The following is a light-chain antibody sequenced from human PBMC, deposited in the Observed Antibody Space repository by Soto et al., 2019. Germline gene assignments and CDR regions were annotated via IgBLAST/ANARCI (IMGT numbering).Light chain of an antibody. J-gene: IGLJ1*01. CDR1: SSDVGGYPL. CDR3: CSYAGSFGV. V-gene: IGLV2-23*01. Sequence: QSALTQPASVSGSPGQSITISCTGTSSDVGGYPLVSWYQQHPGKAPKLMIYEGSKRPSGVSNRFSASKSGYTASLTISGLQAEDEADYYCCSYAGSFGVFGTGTKVTVL. CDR2: EGS.